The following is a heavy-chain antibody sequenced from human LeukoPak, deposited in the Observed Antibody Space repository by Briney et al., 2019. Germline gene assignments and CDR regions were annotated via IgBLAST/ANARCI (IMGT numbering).Heavy chain of an antibody. CDR1: GFTFSSYA. D-gene: IGHD3-22*01. CDR3: TRPSYDSSVSGVVY. V-gene: IGHV3-73*01. Sequence: PGRSLRLSCAASGFTFSSYAMHWVRQASGKGLEWVGRIRSKANSYATTDAASVKGRFTISRDDSKNTAYLQMNSLKTEDTAVYYCTRPSYDSSVSGVVYWGQGTLVTVSS. CDR2: IRSKANSYAT. J-gene: IGHJ4*02.